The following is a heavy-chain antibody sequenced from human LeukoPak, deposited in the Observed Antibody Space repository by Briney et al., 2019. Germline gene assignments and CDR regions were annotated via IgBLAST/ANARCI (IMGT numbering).Heavy chain of an antibody. CDR1: GYTFTRFY. J-gene: IGHJ4*02. CDR3: ARASESRGYYAPQHYFDY. D-gene: IGHD3-22*01. CDR2: TNPSGGST. Sequence: ASVKVSCKASGYTFTRFYMHWVRQAPGQGLEWMGITNPSGGSTSYTQKFQGRATMTRDTSTTTVYMELSSLRSEDTAVYYCARASESRGYYAPQHYFDYWGEGTPVTVSS. V-gene: IGHV1-46*03.